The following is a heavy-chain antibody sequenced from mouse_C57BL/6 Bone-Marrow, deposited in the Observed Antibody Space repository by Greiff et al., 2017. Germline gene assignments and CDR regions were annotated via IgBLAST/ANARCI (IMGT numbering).Heavy chain of an antibody. CDR3: AWLLPFAY. CDR1: GFTFSSYA. J-gene: IGHJ3*01. Sequence: EVKLQESGGGLVKPGGSLKLSCAASGFTFSSYAMSWVRRTPEKRLEWVATISDGGSYTYYPDNVKGRFTISRDNAKNNLYLQMSHLKSEDTAMYYCAWLLPFAYWGQGTLVTVSA. CDR2: ISDGGSYT. V-gene: IGHV5-4*03. D-gene: IGHD2-3*01.